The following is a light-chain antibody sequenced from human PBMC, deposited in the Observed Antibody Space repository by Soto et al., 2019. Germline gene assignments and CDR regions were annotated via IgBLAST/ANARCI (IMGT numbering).Light chain of an antibody. CDR1: SGSVSTTYS. V-gene: IGLV8-61*01. Sequence: QAVVTQEPSFSVSPGGTVTLTCGLTSGSVSTTYSPSWYQQTPGQAPRTLIYSTNTRSSGVPDRFSGSILRDKAALTITGAQADDESDYYCVLYMGSGISVFGGGTKVTVL. J-gene: IGLJ3*02. CDR3: VLYMGSGISV. CDR2: STN.